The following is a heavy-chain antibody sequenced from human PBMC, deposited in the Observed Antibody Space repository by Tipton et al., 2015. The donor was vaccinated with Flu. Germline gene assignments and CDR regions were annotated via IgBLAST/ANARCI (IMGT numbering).Heavy chain of an antibody. CDR1: GGSLSSYF. Sequence: TLSLTCTVSGGSLSSYFWSWIRQPPGKGLEWIGYIHYTRSTNYNPSLKSRGTISLDTSKNQFSPRLSSVTAADTAVYYCARDKKMDGAYYHYYGRDVWGQGTTVTVSS. CDR3: ARDKKMDGAYYHYYGRDV. D-gene: IGHD2-2*03. CDR2: IHYTRST. V-gene: IGHV4-59*01. J-gene: IGHJ6*02.